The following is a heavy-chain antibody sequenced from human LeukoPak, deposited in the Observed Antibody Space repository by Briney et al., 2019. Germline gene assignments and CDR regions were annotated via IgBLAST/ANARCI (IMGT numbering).Heavy chain of an antibody. V-gene: IGHV4-59*02. CDR3: ARIHRYCSGGACYVLDN. CDR1: GGSVSGYY. CDR2: VYYSGST. Sequence: SETLSLACVVSGGSVSGYYWGWIRQPPGRGLEWIGYVYYSGSTNYNPSFKSRITISVDTSRNQFSLQLSSVTAADTAVYYCARIHRYCSGGACYVLDNWGQGTLVAVSS. J-gene: IGHJ4*02. D-gene: IGHD2-15*01.